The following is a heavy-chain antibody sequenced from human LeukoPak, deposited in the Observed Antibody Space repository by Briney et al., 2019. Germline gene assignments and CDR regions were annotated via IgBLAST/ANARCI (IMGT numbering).Heavy chain of an antibody. J-gene: IGHJ2*01. CDR3: ARDPGSSSHDWYFDL. Sequence: GGSLRLSCAPSEFTFSSKWMNWVRQAPGKGLVWVSRINSDGTATSYADSVKGRFTISRDNAKNTLYLEMGSLRVDDTAVYYCARDPGSSSHDWYFDLWGPGTLVTVSS. CDR2: INSDGTAT. V-gene: IGHV3-74*01. D-gene: IGHD6-6*01. CDR1: EFTFSSKW.